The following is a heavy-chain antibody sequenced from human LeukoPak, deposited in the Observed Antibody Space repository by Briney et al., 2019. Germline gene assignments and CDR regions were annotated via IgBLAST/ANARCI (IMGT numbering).Heavy chain of an antibody. CDR1: GGSISSYY. CDR3: ARETTAYYDFWSGYYGWFDP. V-gene: IGHV4-4*07. J-gene: IGHJ5*02. D-gene: IGHD3-3*01. Sequence: SQTLSLTCTVSGGSISSYYWTWIRQPAEKGLEWIRRIYTSGSTNYNPSLKSRVTMSVDTSKNQFSLKLSSMTAADTAVYYCARETTAYYDFWSGYYGWFDPWGQGTLVTASS. CDR2: IYTSGST.